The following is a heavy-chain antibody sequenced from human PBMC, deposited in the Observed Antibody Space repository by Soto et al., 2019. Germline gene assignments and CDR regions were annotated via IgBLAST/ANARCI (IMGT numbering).Heavy chain of an antibody. CDR1: GGSISSSSYY. V-gene: IGHV4-39*01. Sequence: SETLSLTCTVSGGSISSSSYYWGWIRQPPGKGLEWIGSIYYSGSTYYNPSLKSRVTISVDTSKNQFSLKLSSVTAADTAVYYCASRTSITIDRVGTRPYYYYYMDVWGKGTTVTVSS. J-gene: IGHJ6*03. D-gene: IGHD3-9*01. CDR3: ASRTSITIDRVGTRPYYYYYMDV. CDR2: IYYSGST.